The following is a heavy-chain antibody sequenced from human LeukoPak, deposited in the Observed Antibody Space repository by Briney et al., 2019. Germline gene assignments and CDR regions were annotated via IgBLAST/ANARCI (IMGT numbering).Heavy chain of an antibody. Sequence: ASVKASCKASGYTFTGYYMHWVRQAPGQGLEWMGWINPNSGGTNYAQKFQGRVTMTRDTSISTAYMELSRLRSDDTAVYYCARGSTMVRGVILNWFDPWGQGTLVTVSS. V-gene: IGHV1-2*02. J-gene: IGHJ5*02. CDR2: INPNSGGT. CDR1: GYTFTGYY. CDR3: ARGSTMVRGVILNWFDP. D-gene: IGHD3-10*01.